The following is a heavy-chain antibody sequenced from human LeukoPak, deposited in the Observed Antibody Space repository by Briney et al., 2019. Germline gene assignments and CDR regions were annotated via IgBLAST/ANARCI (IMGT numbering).Heavy chain of an antibody. V-gene: IGHV1-18*01. Sequence: ASVKVSCKASGYTFTSYGISWVRQAPGQGLEWMGWISAYNGNTNYAQKLQGRVTMTTDTSTSTAYMELRSLRSEDTAVYYCARDLGYYGSGSYYTANDYWGQGTLVTVSS. CDR3: ARDLGYYGSGSYYTANDY. D-gene: IGHD3-10*01. J-gene: IGHJ4*02. CDR1: GYTFTSYG. CDR2: ISAYNGNT.